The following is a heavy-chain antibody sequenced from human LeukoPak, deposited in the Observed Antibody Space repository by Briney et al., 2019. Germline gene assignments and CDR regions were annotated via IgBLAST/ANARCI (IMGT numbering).Heavy chain of an antibody. D-gene: IGHD2-15*01. CDR1: GFTFSSYC. V-gene: IGHV3-23*01. Sequence: GGSLRLSCAASGFTFSSYCMSWVRQAPGKGLEWVSAISGSGGSTYYADSVKGRFTISRDNSKNTLYLQMNSLRAEDTAVYYCARGPNIVVVVAATLGHYYYMDVWGKGTTVTVSS. CDR3: ARGPNIVVVVAATLGHYYYMDV. CDR2: ISGSGGST. J-gene: IGHJ6*03.